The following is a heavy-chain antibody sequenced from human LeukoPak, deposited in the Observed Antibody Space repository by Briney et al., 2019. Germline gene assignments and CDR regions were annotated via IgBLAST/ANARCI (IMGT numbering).Heavy chain of an antibody. J-gene: IGHJ5*02. CDR3: ARLGKDYYDSSGYPPQNWFDP. CDR1: GGSISSYY. CDR2: IYYSGST. D-gene: IGHD3-22*01. V-gene: IGHV4-59*04. Sequence: PSETLSLTCTVSGGSISSYYWSWIRQPPGKGLEWIGYIYYSGSTYYNPSLKSRVTISVDTSKNQFSLKLSSVTAADTAVYYCARLGKDYYDSSGYPPQNWFDPWGQGTLVTVSS.